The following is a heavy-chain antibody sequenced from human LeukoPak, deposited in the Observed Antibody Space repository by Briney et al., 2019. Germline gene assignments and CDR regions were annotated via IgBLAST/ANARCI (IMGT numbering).Heavy chain of an antibody. D-gene: IGHD3-3*01. Sequence: SETLSLTCAVYVGFFSGYYWSWIRQPPGKGLEWIGEINHSETTNYNPSLKSRVTISVDTSKNQFSLKLSSVTAADTAVYYCARGSHYDFWSGIRWAFDIWGQGTMVTVSS. V-gene: IGHV4-34*01. CDR3: ARGSHYDFWSGIRWAFDI. CDR2: INHSETT. J-gene: IGHJ3*02. CDR1: VGFFSGYY.